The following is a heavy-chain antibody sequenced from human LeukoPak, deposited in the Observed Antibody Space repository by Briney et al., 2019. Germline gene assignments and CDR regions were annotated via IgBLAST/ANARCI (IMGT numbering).Heavy chain of an antibody. CDR2: IYYSGST. Sequence: SETLSLTCTVSGGSISSYYWSWIRQPPGKGLEWIGYIYYSGSTNYNPSLKSRVTISVDTSKNQFSLKLSSVTAADTAVYYCARTTYSSSAAGFDYWGQGTLVTVSP. D-gene: IGHD6-6*01. CDR3: ARTTYSSSAAGFDY. J-gene: IGHJ4*02. CDR1: GGSISSYY. V-gene: IGHV4-59*01.